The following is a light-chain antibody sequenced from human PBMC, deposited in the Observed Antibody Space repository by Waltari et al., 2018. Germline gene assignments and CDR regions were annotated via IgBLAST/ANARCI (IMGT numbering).Light chain of an antibody. Sequence: IVLTQSPGPLSLSPGDSVTLSCRASQTVSSSYLAWYQHKPGQSPRLLIYGASSSATGIPDRFSGSGSGTDFTLSISRLEPEDFAVYYCQQYGSSPITFGQGTRLE. V-gene: IGKV3-20*01. CDR3: QQYGSSPIT. J-gene: IGKJ5*01. CDR2: GAS. CDR1: QTVSSSY.